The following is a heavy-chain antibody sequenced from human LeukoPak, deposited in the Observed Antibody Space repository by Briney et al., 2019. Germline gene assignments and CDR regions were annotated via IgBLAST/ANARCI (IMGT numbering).Heavy chain of an antibody. D-gene: IGHD1-1*01. V-gene: IGHV1-18*01. Sequence: ASVKVSCRASGYNFSAYGMTWGRQAPGQGLEWMGWVTSDNRDPKYAPKFQGRVTMTTDLSSTTAYMELRSLRSDDTAVYYCARGSHEYWNDYWGQGTLVTVSS. CDR1: GYNFSAYG. CDR2: VTSDNRDP. J-gene: IGHJ4*02. CDR3: ARGSHEYWNDY.